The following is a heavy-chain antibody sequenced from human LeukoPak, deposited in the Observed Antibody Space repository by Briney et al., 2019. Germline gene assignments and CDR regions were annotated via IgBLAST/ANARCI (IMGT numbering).Heavy chain of an antibody. V-gene: IGHV3-74*01. J-gene: IGHJ4*02. CDR3: SSDLRGRDDY. CDR2: INTGGSTT. CDR1: GFTFSSYW. D-gene: IGHD5-24*01. Sequence: AGGSQRLCCAASGFTFSSYWMHWVRQAPGNGMVWVSRINTGGSTTDYADYVKGRFTISRDNAKNTLYLQMNSLRAEDTAVYYCSSDLRGRDDYWGQGILVIVSS.